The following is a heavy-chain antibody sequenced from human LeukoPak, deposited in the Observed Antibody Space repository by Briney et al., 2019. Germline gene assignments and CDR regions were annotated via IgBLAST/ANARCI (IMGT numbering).Heavy chain of an antibody. CDR1: GGSISSGGYS. CDR3: ARNPYYYDSSGSLYYFDY. D-gene: IGHD3-22*01. Sequence: PSQTLSLTCAVSGGSISSGGYSWSWIRQPPGKGLEWIGEINHSGSTNYNPSLKSRVTISVDTSKNQFSLKLSSVTAADTAVYYCARNPYYYDSSGSLYYFDYWGQGTLVTVSS. CDR2: INHSGST. V-gene: IGHV4-30-2*01. J-gene: IGHJ4*02.